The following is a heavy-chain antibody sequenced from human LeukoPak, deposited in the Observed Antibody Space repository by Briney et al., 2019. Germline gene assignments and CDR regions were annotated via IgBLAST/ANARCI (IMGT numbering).Heavy chain of an antibody. CDR1: GGFISSSSYY. CDR3: ARTTQTVTLRFLEWFPQYYFDY. Sequence: SETLSLTCTVSGGFISSSSYYWSWIRQPPGKGLEWLGEINHSGSTNYNPSLKSRVTISVDTSKNQFSLKLSSVTAADTAVYYCARTTQTVTLRFLEWFPQYYFDYWGQGTLVTVSS. J-gene: IGHJ4*02. CDR2: INHSGST. D-gene: IGHD3-3*01. V-gene: IGHV4-39*07.